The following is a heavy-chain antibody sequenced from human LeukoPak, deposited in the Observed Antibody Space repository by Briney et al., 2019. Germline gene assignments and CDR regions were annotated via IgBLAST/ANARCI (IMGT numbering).Heavy chain of an antibody. CDR2: IYYSGST. V-gene: IGHV4-31*03. D-gene: IGHD5-12*01. J-gene: IGHJ4*02. CDR1: GGSISSGGYY. CDR3: ARGPRGGGYSFDY. Sequence: SQTLSLTCTFSGGSISSGGYYWSWIRQHPGKGLEWIGYIYYSGSTFYNPSLKSRVTISVDTSKNQFSLRLSSVTAADTAVYYCARGPRGGGYSFDYWGQGTLVTVSS.